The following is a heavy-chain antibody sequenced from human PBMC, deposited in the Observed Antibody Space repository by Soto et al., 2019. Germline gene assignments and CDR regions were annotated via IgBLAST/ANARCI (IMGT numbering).Heavy chain of an antibody. CDR1: GGSISNGGYS. CDR3: ARGMVSFGMDV. D-gene: IGHD2-8*01. V-gene: IGHV4-30-2*01. J-gene: IGHJ6*02. CDR2: IYHSGST. Sequence: QLLESGSGLVKPSQTLSLTCAVSGGSISNGGYSWSWIRQPPGKGLEWIAYIYHSGSTYYNPSFKSRVTISVDRSKNQFSLKLSSVTAADTAVYYCARGMVSFGMDVWGQGTTVTVSS.